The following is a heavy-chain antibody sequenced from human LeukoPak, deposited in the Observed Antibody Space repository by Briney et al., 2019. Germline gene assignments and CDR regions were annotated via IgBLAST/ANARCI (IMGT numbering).Heavy chain of an antibody. Sequence: GGSLRLSCAASGFTFSSYSMNWVRQAPGKGLEWVSSISSSSSYIYYADSVKGRFTISRDNAKNSLYLQMNSLRAEDTAVFYCARGTYCSGGSCYSFDYWGQGTLVTVSS. J-gene: IGHJ4*02. V-gene: IGHV3-21*01. D-gene: IGHD2-15*01. CDR3: ARGTYCSGGSCYSFDY. CDR2: ISSSSSYI. CDR1: GFTFSSYS.